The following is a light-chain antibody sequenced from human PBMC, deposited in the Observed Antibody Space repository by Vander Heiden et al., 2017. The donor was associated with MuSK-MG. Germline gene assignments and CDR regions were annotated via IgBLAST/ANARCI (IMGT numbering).Light chain of an antibody. CDR1: QSVRSRS. J-gene: IGKJ2*01. CDR3: QQDVNSPYT. V-gene: IGKV3-20*01. Sequence: IVLTQSPGTLSLSPGESATLSCRASQSVRSRSLAWYQQIPGQAPRLLIYGVSTRATGIPDRFSDSGSGTDFSFTVSRLEPEDFAVYYCQQDVNSPYTFGQGTKLEIK. CDR2: GVS.